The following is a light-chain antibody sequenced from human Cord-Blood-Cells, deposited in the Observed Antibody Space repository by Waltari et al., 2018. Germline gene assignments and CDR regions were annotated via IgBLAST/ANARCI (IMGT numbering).Light chain of an antibody. V-gene: IGKV3-20*01. CDR3: QQYGSSLYS. Sequence: EIVFTQSPGTLSLSPGERATLSCRASPSVSRSYLAWYQQKPGKAPRPLIYGASSRATGIPDRFSGSGSGTDFTLTISRLEPEDFAVYYCQQYGSSLYSFGQGTKLEIK. CDR1: PSVSRSY. CDR2: GAS. J-gene: IGKJ2*03.